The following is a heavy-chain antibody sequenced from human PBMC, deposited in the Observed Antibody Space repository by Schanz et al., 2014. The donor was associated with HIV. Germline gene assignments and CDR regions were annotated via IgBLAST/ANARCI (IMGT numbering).Heavy chain of an antibody. CDR3: ARGIRQSRRDCRSPSCNTGWFDP. CDR1: GGSFRGYY. D-gene: IGHD2-2*02. CDR2: VRHTGGT. J-gene: IGHJ5*02. Sequence: QVQLQQWGAGLLKPSETLSLTCAVYGGSFRGYYWTWIRQFPGMGLEWIGKVRHTGGTNYNPSLKSRVTMAVDTSKNQFSLKLTSVPAADTAVYFCARGIRQSRRDCRSPSCNTGWFDPWGQGTLVTVSS. V-gene: IGHV4-34*01.